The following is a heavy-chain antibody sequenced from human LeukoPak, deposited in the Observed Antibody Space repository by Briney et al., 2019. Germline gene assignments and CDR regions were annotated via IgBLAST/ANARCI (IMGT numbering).Heavy chain of an antibody. V-gene: IGHV3-53*04. J-gene: IGHJ6*02. CDR2: IYSGGST. Sequence: GGSLRLSCAASGFTFSEYPMNWVRQTPGKGLEWVSVIYSGGSTYYADSVKGRFTISRHNSKNTLYLQMNSLRAEDTAVYYCARRGQRPHYGMDVWGQGTTVTVSS. D-gene: IGHD1-1*01. CDR3: ARRGQRPHYGMDV. CDR1: GFTFSEYP.